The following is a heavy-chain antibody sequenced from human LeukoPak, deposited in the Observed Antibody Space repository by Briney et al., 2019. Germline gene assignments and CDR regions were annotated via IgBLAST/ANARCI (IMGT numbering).Heavy chain of an antibody. CDR2: IYSGGST. V-gene: IGHV3-66*02. J-gene: IGHJ4*02. Sequence: GGSLRLSCAASGFTVSSNYMSWVRQAPGKGLEWVSVIYSGGSTYYADSVKGRFTISRDISKNTLYLQMNSLRAEDTAVYYCARVMYYDSSARFDYWGQGTLVTVSS. CDR3: ARVMYYDSSARFDY. CDR1: GFTVSSNY. D-gene: IGHD3-22*01.